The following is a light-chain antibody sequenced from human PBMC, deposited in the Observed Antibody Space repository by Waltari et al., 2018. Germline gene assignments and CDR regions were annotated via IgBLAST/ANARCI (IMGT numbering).Light chain of an antibody. CDR1: HTITNW. J-gene: IGKJ5*01. V-gene: IGKV1-5*01. CDR3: QQSYSSPQIT. CDR2: DAS. Sequence: IQMTQSPSTLSASVVDRVTITCRASHTITNWLAWYQQKPGKAPNVLIYDASTLESGVPSRFSGSGSGTEFTLTINSLQPDDFATYYCQQSYSSPQITFGQGTRLEIK.